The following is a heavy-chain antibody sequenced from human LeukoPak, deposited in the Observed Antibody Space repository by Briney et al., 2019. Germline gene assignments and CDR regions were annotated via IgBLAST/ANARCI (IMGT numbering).Heavy chain of an antibody. CDR2: ISAYNGNT. CDR3: AREVWFGELSERTLDY. CDR1: GYTFTSYG. D-gene: IGHD3-10*01. V-gene: IGHV1-18*01. Sequence: ASVKVFCKASGYTFTSYGISWVRQAPGQGLEWMGWISAYNGNTNYAQKLQGRVTMTTDTSTSTAYMELRSLRSDDTAVYYCAREVWFGELSERTLDYWGQGTLVTVSS. J-gene: IGHJ4*02.